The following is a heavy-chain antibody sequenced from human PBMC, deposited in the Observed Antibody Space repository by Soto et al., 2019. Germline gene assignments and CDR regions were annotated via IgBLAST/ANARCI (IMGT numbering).Heavy chain of an antibody. CDR3: ARDLGITTDAFDI. D-gene: IGHD3-10*01. Sequence: EVPLVESGGGLVQPGGSLRLSCAASGFTFSSYWMSWVRQAPGKGLEWVANIKQDGSEKYYVDSVKGRFTISRDNAKNSLYLQMNSLRAEDTAVYYCARDLGITTDAFDIWGQGTMVTVSS. CDR2: IKQDGSEK. V-gene: IGHV3-7*01. CDR1: GFTFSSYW. J-gene: IGHJ3*02.